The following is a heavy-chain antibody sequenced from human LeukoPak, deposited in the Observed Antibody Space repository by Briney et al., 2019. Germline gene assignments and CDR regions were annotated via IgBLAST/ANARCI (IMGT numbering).Heavy chain of an antibody. CDR2: IYYSGST. CDR1: GGSISSGGYY. V-gene: IGHV4-31*03. D-gene: IGHD3-22*01. Sequence: PSQTLSLTCTVSGGSISSGGYYWSWIRQHPGKGLEWIGYIYYSGSTCYNPSLKSRVTISVDTSKNQFSLKLSSVTAADTAVYYCARDRIPYYDSSGYGFDAFDIWGQGTMVTVSS. J-gene: IGHJ3*02. CDR3: ARDRIPYYDSSGYGFDAFDI.